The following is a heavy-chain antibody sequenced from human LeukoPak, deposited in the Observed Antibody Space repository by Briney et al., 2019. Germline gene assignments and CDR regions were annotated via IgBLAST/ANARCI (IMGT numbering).Heavy chain of an antibody. CDR2: IYPGYSDT. D-gene: IGHD6-13*01. J-gene: IGHJ3*02. CDR1: GYSFTNYW. CDR3: ARRSSSSWYGAFDI. V-gene: IGHV5-51*01. Sequence: GESLRISCKGSGYSFTNYWIGWVRQMPGKGLEWMGIIYPGYSDTRYSPSFQGQVTISADKSISTAYLQWSSLKASDTAMYYCARRSSSSWYGAFDIWGQGTMVTVSS.